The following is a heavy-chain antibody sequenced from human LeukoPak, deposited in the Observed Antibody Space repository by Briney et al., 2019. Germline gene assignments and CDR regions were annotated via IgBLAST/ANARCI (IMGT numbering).Heavy chain of an antibody. Sequence: RAGGSLRLSCAASRFTFSNYWMSWVRQAPGKGLEWVANIKPDGNEKNYVDSVRGRFTISRDNAKNSLYLQMDSLRAEDTAVYYCARDANRVGATGASDIWGQGAMVTVSS. V-gene: IGHV3-7*01. CDR3: ARDANRVGATGASDI. CDR2: IKPDGNEK. CDR1: RFTFSNYW. J-gene: IGHJ3*02. D-gene: IGHD1-26*01.